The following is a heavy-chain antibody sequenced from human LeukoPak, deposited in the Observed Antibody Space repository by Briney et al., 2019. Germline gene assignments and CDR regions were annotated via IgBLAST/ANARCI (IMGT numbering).Heavy chain of an antibody. D-gene: IGHD3-9*01. V-gene: IGHV4-4*07. CDR3: ARDYDILTGYYGGDACDI. CDR2: IYTSGST. CDR1: GGSISSYY. Sequence: SETLSLTCTVSGGSISSYYWSWIRQPAGKGLEWIGRIYTSGSTNYNPSLKSRVTMSVDTSKNQFSLKLSSVTAADTAVYYCARDYDILTGYYGGDACDIWGQGTMVTVSS. J-gene: IGHJ3*02.